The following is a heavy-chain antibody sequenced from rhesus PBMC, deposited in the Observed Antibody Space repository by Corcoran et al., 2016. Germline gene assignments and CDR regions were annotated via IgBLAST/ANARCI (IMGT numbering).Heavy chain of an antibody. CDR2: IYGGSGST. CDR3: ARRLATVTLSYFDY. Sequence: QVKLQQWGEGLVKPSETLSLTCAVSGGSISSSNWGSWIRQAPGKGLEWIGYIYGGSGSTSYNPSLKSRVTISTDTSKNQFSLKLSSVTAADTAVYYCARRLATVTLSYFDYWGQGVLVTVSS. CDR1: GGSISSSNW. V-gene: IGHV4S7*01. D-gene: IGHD5-36*02. J-gene: IGHJ4*01.